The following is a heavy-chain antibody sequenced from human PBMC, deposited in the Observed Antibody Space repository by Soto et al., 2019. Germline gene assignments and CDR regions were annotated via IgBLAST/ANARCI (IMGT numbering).Heavy chain of an antibody. Sequence: SETLSLTCAVSSGSISTTNWYVWVRQPPGMGLEWIGEIYHTGTTTYNPSLKSRVTMSVDTSKNQFSLRLSFVTAADTAVYYCATSSGSAYGLDVWGPGATVTVSS. J-gene: IGHJ6*02. CDR2: IYHTGTT. D-gene: IGHD3-10*01. V-gene: IGHV4-4*02. CDR1: SGSISTTNW. CDR3: ATSSGSAYGLDV.